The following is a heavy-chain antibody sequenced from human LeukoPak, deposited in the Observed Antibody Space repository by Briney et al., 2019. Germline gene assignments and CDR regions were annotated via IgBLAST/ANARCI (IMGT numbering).Heavy chain of an antibody. Sequence: GGSLRLSCAASGFTFSSYWMSWVRQAPGKGLEWVANIKQDGSEKYYVDSVKGRFTISRDNAKNSLYLQMNSLRAEDTAVYYCARRYYYGSGSYYNQRAYYYYGMDVWGQGTTVTVSS. D-gene: IGHD3-10*01. CDR3: ARRYYYGSGSYYNQRAYYYYGMDV. CDR2: IKQDGSEK. J-gene: IGHJ6*02. V-gene: IGHV3-7*01. CDR1: GFTFSSYW.